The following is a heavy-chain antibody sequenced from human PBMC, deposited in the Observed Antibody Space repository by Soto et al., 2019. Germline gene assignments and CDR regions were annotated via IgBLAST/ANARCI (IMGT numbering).Heavy chain of an antibody. CDR2: IIPVFETT. Sequence: QVQLVQSGAEVKKPGSSVKVFCKASGGTFSNYTISWVRQAPGQGLEWMGGIIPVFETTDYEQKFQGRVTSSADGSTRTAYMRRSRQRSADTSVYCCARSAPYIVVRKPTGNQDYYGMDVWGQGTTVTVSS. CDR3: ARSAPYIVVRKPTGNQDYYGMDV. CDR1: GGTFSNYT. J-gene: IGHJ6*02. D-gene: IGHD3-22*01. V-gene: IGHV1-69*01.